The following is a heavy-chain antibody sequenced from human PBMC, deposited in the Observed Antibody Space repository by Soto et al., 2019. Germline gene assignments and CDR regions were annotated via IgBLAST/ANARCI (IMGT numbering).Heavy chain of an antibody. J-gene: IGHJ6*02. CDR3: AKGDGFILAV. V-gene: IGHV3-53*02. CDR2: TNTGGTT. D-gene: IGHD1-26*01. Sequence: EVQVLATGGGLIQPGGSLRLSCAASGFTVNSHYMSWVRQAPGEGLQWVSITNTGGTTYYADSVKGRFTVSRDNSKNTLYLQMNSLRAEVTAVYYCAKGDGFILAVWGQGTTVSVSS. CDR1: GFTVNSHY.